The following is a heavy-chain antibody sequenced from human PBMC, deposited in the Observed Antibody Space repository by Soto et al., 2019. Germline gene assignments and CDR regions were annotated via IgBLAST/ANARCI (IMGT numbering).Heavy chain of an antibody. J-gene: IGHJ6*02. Sequence: EVQLVESGGGLVQPGRSLRLSCAASGFTFDDYAMHWVRQAPGKGLEWVSGISWNSGSIGYADSVKGRFTISRDNAXNSLYLQMNRLRAEDTALYYCAKDGGDYYYYGMDVWGQGTTVTVSS. V-gene: IGHV3-9*01. CDR3: AKDGGDYYYYGMDV. CDR1: GFTFDDYA. CDR2: ISWNSGSI.